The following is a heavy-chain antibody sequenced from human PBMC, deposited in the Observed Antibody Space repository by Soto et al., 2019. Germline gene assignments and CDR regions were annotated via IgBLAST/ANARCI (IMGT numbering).Heavy chain of an antibody. CDR2: IIHICGTA. CDR3: ARVSEACPLDY. J-gene: IGHJ4*02. CDR1: GGTFSSDA. V-gene: IGHV1-69*12. Sequence: VQLVQSGAEVKKPGSSVKVSCKASGGTFSSDAISWVRQAPGQGLECMGGIIHICGTANYAQKFQGRVTITADEPTSTAYMDPSSLRSEDTAVYYCARVSEACPLDYWGQGTLVTVSS.